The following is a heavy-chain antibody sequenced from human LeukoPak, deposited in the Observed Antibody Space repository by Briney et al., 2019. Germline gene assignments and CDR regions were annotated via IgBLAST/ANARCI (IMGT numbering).Heavy chain of an antibody. J-gene: IGHJ5*02. V-gene: IGHV1-2*06. CDR2: INPKSGDT. Sequence: GASVKVSCKASGGTFSSYALSWVRQAPGQGLEWMGRINPKSGDTNYAQKFQDRVTMTRDTSMSTAYMEISRLRYDDTAVYYCGRGIQSFDPWGQGTLVTVSS. CDR3: GRGIQSFDP. CDR1: GGTFSSYA.